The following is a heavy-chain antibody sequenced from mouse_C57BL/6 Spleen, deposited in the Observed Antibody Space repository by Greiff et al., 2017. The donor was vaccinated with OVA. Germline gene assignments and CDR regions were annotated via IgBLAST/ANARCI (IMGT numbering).Heavy chain of an antibody. CDR1: GYTFTDYY. D-gene: IGHD2-5*01. CDR2: INPYNGCT. V-gene: IGHV1-19*01. CDR3: ARGDSNRFGY. J-gene: IGHJ2*01. Sequence: EVQLQQSGPVLVKPGASVKMSCKASGYTFTDYYMNWVKQSHGKSLEWIGVINPYNGCTSYNQKFKCKATLTVDKTSSTAYIELNSLTSEEAAVYYCARGDSNRFGYWGQGTTRTVSS.